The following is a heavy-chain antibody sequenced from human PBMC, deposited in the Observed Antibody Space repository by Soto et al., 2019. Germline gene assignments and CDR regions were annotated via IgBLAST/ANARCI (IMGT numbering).Heavy chain of an antibody. V-gene: IGHV3-30*04. D-gene: IGHD5-12*01. J-gene: IGHJ4*02. Sequence: QVQLVESGGGVVQPGRSLTLSWAASEFTFSSQAMHWVRQVPGKGLEGVSVISHDGTNKYYTDSVKGRFTISRDNPISTLDLQMNSLLTEDTAVYYGARGFLDTIGDYWGQGALVTVSS. CDR1: EFTFSSQA. CDR2: ISHDGTNK. CDR3: ARGFLDTIGDY.